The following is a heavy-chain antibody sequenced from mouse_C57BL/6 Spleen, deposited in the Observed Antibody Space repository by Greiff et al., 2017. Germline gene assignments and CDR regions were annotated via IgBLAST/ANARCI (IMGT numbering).Heavy chain of an antibody. Sequence: EVKLVESGPGLVKPSQSLSLTCSVTGYSITSGYYWNWIRQFPGNKLEWMGYISYDGSNNYNPSLKNRISITRDTSKDQFFLKLNSVTTEDTATYYCAREEDKGYFDVWGTGTTVTVSS. J-gene: IGHJ1*03. CDR3: AREEDKGYFDV. V-gene: IGHV3-6*01. CDR1: GYSITSGYY. CDR2: ISYDGSN.